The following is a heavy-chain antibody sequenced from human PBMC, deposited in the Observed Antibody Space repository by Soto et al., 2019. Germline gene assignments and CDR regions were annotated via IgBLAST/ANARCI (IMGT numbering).Heavy chain of an antibody. CDR1: GGSISSSDYY. J-gene: IGHJ4*02. V-gene: IGHV4-39*01. D-gene: IGHD5-18*01. Sequence: QLQLQESGPGLVKPSETLSLTCTVSGGSISSSDYYWGWIRQPPGKGLEWIGNIYHSGSASYNPSPKSRASITVGTPKSRVSLKLRSVTAADAAVYNRVSGYPWVGFDSWGQGTLVTVSS. CDR2: IYHSGSA. CDR3: VSGYPWVGFDS.